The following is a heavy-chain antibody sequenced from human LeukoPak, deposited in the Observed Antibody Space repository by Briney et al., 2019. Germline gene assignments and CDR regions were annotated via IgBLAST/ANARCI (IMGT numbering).Heavy chain of an antibody. CDR2: INPNSGGT. Sequence: ASVKVSCKASGYTFTDYYMHWVRQAPGQGLEWMGWINPNSGGTNYAQKFQGRVTMTRDTSISTAYMELSSPRSDDTAVYYCAKSNGWNWFDPWGQGTLVTVSS. CDR1: GYTFTDYY. D-gene: IGHD6-19*01. CDR3: AKSNGWNWFDP. V-gene: IGHV1-2*02. J-gene: IGHJ5*02.